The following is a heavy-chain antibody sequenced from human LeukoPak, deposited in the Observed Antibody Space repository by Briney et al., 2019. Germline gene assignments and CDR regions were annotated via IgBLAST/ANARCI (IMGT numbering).Heavy chain of an antibody. CDR2: IYYSGST. CDR3: ARHSGSSSWYDPQSINWFDP. D-gene: IGHD6-13*01. V-gene: IGHV4-59*08. Sequence: SETLSLTCTVSGGSISSYYWSWIRQPPGKGLEWIGYIYYSGSTNYNPSLKSRVTISVDTSKNQFSLKLSSVTAADTAVYYCARHSGSSSWYDPQSINWFDPWGQGTLVTVSS. J-gene: IGHJ5*02. CDR1: GGSISSYY.